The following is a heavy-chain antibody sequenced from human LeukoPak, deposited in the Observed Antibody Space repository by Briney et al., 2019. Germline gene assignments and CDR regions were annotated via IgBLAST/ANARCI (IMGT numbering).Heavy chain of an antibody. J-gene: IGHJ4*02. V-gene: IGHV3-21*01. Sequence: PGGSLRLSCVDSGFRFSGYVMKRVRQAPGKGLEWVSTISMSSSYMYYADSVRGRFTISRDNAKNSLYLQMTSLRAEDAAVYYCAREDYSSGNPTIDHWGQGTLVTVSS. CDR2: ISMSSSYM. CDR3: AREDYSSGNPTIDH. D-gene: IGHD3-10*01. CDR1: GFRFSGYV.